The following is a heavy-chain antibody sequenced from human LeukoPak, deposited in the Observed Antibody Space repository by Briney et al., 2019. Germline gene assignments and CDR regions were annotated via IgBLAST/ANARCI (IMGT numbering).Heavy chain of an antibody. CDR1: GYTFTGYF. Sequence: ASVKVSCKASGYTFTGYFMHWVRQAPGQGLEWMGWMNPNSGNTGYAQKFQSRVTMTRNTSISTAYMELSSLRSEDTAVYYCAREYYDTSLYYYYYMDVWSKGTTVTISS. J-gene: IGHJ6*03. V-gene: IGHV1-8*02. CDR3: AREYYDTSLYYYYYMDV. D-gene: IGHD3-3*01. CDR2: MNPNSGNT.